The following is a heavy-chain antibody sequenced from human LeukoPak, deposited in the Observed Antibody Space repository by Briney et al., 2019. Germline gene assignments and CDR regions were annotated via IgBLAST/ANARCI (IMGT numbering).Heavy chain of an antibody. D-gene: IGHD3-22*01. CDR3: ARSYDNSGYYYYGMDV. Sequence: SETLSLTCTVSGGSISSSSYYWGWIRQPPGKGLGFIGYIYYSGSTAYNPSLKSRVTISLDTSKNQFSLRLSSVTSADTAVYYCARSYDNSGYYYYGMDVWGQGTTVTVSS. CDR1: GGSISSSSYY. V-gene: IGHV4-61*05. J-gene: IGHJ6*02. CDR2: IYYSGST.